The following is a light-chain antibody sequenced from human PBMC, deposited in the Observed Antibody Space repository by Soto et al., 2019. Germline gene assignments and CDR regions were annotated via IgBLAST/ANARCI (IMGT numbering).Light chain of an antibody. Sequence: QSALTQPASVSGSPGQSITISCTGTSSDGGGYNYVSWYQQHPGKAPKLMIYDVSNRPSGVSNRFSGSKSGNTASLTISGLQAEDEADYFCSSYTSSSAPAAVFGGGTQLTVL. CDR2: DVS. CDR1: SSDGGGYNY. CDR3: SSYTSSSAPAAV. J-gene: IGLJ7*01. V-gene: IGLV2-14*01.